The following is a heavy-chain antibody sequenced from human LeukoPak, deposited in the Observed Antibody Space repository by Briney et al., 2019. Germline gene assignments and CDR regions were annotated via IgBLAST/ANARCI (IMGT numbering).Heavy chain of an antibody. CDR2: IYYSGST. D-gene: IGHD3-22*01. V-gene: IGHV4-61*01. Sequence: SETLSLTCTVSGGSISSSSYYWGWIRQPPGKGLEWIGYIYYSGSTNYNPSLKSRVTISVDTSKNQFSLKLSSVTAADTAVYYCARDPYDSSGSYFDYWGQGTLVTVSS. J-gene: IGHJ4*02. CDR3: ARDPYDSSGSYFDY. CDR1: GGSISSSSYY.